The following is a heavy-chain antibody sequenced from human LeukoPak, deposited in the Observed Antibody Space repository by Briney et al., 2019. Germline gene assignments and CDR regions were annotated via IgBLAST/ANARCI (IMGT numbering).Heavy chain of an antibody. CDR2: IKEDGSEK. CDR3: ARASKPWLQLT. V-gene: IGHV3-7*05. CDR1: GFTFHNYW. J-gene: IGHJ5*02. Sequence: GGSLRLSCAASGFTFHNYWMIWVRQAQGKGLEWVGNIKEDGSEKRYADSVRGRFTISRDNAQTSIYLQMNSLRAEDTAVYYCARASKPWLQLTWGQGTLVTVSS. D-gene: IGHD5-24*01.